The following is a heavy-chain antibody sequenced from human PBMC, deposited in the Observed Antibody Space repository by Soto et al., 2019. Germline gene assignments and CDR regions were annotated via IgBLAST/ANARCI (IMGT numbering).Heavy chain of an antibody. CDR3: AKDLSIAVAGPLSYYYGMDV. V-gene: IGHV3-30*18. CDR2: ISYDGSNK. J-gene: IGHJ6*02. Sequence: GGSLRLSCAASGFTFSSYGMHWVRQAPGKGLEWVAVISYDGSNKYYADSVKGRFTIPRDNSKNTLYLQMNSLRAEDTAVYYCAKDLSIAVAGPLSYYYGMDVWGQGTTVTVSS. CDR1: GFTFSSYG. D-gene: IGHD6-19*01.